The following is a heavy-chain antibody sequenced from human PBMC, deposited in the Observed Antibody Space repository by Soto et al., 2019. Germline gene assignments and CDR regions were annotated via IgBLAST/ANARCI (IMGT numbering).Heavy chain of an antibody. V-gene: IGHV3-23*01. D-gene: IGHD3-16*02. Sequence: EVQLLESGGGLVQPGWSLRLACAASGFTFSSYAMSWVRQAPGKGLEWVSAISGSGGSTYYADSVKGRFTISRDNSRNTFYLQMTSLRAEDTAVYYCAKGIQGELSFDYWGRGTLVTVSS. CDR3: AKGIQGELSFDY. CDR2: ISGSGGST. J-gene: IGHJ4*02. CDR1: GFTFSSYA.